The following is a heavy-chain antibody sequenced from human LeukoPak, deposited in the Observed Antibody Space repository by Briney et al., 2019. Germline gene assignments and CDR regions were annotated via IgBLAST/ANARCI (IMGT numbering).Heavy chain of an antibody. CDR3: ARLSSGAGGDFDC. V-gene: IGHV6-1*01. Sequence: SQTLSLTCAISGDSVSSNSAAWNWVRQSPSRGLEWLGRTYYRSKWYNNYALSVKSRITIKPDTSKNQFSLQLNSETPEDTAVYYCARLSSGAGGDFDCWGQGTLVTVSS. CDR1: GDSVSSNSAA. CDR2: TYYRSKWYN. D-gene: IGHD6-19*01. J-gene: IGHJ4*02.